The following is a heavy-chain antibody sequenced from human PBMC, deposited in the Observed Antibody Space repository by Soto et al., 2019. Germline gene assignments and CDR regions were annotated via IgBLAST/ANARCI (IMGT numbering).Heavy chain of an antibody. D-gene: IGHD3-3*01. V-gene: IGHV1-18*04. CDR2: ISAYNGNT. Sequence: ASVKVSCKASGYTFTSYGISWVRQAPGQGLEWMGWISAYNGNTNYAQKLQGRATMTTDTSTSTAYMELRSLRSDDTAVYYCARDPLYYDFWSGFDYWGQGTLVTVSS. CDR1: GYTFTSYG. J-gene: IGHJ4*02. CDR3: ARDPLYYDFWSGFDY.